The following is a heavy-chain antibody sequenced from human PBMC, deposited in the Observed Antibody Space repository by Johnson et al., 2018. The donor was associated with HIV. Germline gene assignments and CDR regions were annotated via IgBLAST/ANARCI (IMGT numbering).Heavy chain of an antibody. CDR3: ASYSSSDAFDI. D-gene: IGHD6-6*01. V-gene: IGHV3-11*04. CDR2: ISSTVSTL. CDR1: GFTFSDYY. Sequence: QATLVESGGCLVKPRGSLRLSCAASGFTFSDYYMSWIRSALWKRLELVSYISSTVSTLHDADPSKGRFTISRDNAKNSLYLQMNSLRAEDTAVYYCASYSSSDAFDIWGQGTMVTVSS. J-gene: IGHJ3*02.